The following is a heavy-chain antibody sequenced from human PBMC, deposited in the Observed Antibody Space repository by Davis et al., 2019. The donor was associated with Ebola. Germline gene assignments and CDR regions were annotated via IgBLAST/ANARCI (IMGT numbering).Heavy chain of an antibody. V-gene: IGHV3-73*01. CDR2: VRSKANSYAT. D-gene: IGHD5-12*01. CDR3: TMAQGLLDH. CDR1: GFTFSGSA. J-gene: IGHJ4*02. Sequence: PAGSLRLSCAASGFTFSGSAMHWVRHASGTGLERVGRVRSKANSYATAYAASVKGRFTISKDDSKNTAYLQRNSLKTEDTAVYYCTMAQGLLDHWGQGTLVTVSS.